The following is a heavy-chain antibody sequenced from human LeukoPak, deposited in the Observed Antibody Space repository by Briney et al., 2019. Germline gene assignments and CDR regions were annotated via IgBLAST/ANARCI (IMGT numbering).Heavy chain of an antibody. Sequence: RPSETLSLTCTVSGGSISSGGYYWSWIRQHPGKGLEWIGYIYYSGSTYYNPSLKSRVTISVDTSKNQFSLKLSSVTAADTAVYYCAREGSGSYYYRRSYFVYWGQGTLVTVSS. J-gene: IGHJ4*02. D-gene: IGHD3-10*01. CDR3: AREGSGSYYYRRSYFVY. V-gene: IGHV4-31*03. CDR2: IYYSGST. CDR1: GGSISSGGYY.